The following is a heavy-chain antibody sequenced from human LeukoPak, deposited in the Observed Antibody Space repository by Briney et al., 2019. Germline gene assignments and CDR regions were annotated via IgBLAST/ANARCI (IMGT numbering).Heavy chain of an antibody. J-gene: IGHJ4*02. Sequence: SETLSLTCTVSGGSISSSSYYWGWIRQPPGKGLEWIGSIYYSGSTYYNPSLKSRVTISVDTSKNQFSLKPSSVTAADTAVYYCARDHTYYYDSSGYYFDYWGQGTLVTVSS. V-gene: IGHV4-39*01. CDR1: GGSISSSSYY. CDR2: IYYSGST. CDR3: ARDHTYYYDSSGYYFDY. D-gene: IGHD3-22*01.